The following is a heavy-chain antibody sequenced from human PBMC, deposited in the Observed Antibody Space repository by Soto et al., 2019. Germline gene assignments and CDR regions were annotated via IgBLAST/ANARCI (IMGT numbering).Heavy chain of an antibody. CDR3: ARTSYYDSSCYSFDY. CDR2: IYYSGST. V-gene: IGHV4-30-4*01. J-gene: IGHJ4*02. Sequence: QVQLQESGPGLVKPSQTLSLPCTVSGGSISRGDYYWSWIRQPPGKGLEWIGYIYYSGSTYSNPSLKSRVTIPLDTSKNNFALKLSSVTAADTAVYYCARTSYYDSSCYSFDYWGQGTLVTVSS. D-gene: IGHD3-22*01. CDR1: GGSISRGDYY.